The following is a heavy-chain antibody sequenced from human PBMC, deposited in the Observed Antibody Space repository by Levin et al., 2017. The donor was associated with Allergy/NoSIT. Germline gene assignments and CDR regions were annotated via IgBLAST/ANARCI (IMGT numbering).Heavy chain of an antibody. CDR1: GFTFSDYS. CDR3: ARGFCSGCDLTY. Sequence: LSLTCATSGFTFSDYSMNWVRQAPGKGLEWVSYISSSSATIYYADSVKGRFTISRDTAKKSLFLQMDSLRDEDTAVYYCARGFCSGCDLTYWGRGTLVTVSS. D-gene: IGHD2-15*01. V-gene: IGHV3-48*02. J-gene: IGHJ4*02. CDR2: ISSSSATI.